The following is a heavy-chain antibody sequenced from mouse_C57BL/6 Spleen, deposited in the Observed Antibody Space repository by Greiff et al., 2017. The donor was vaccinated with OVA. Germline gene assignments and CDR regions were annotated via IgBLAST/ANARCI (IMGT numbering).Heavy chain of an antibody. CDR3: ARKGSTTPLDY. Sequence: QVQLQQSGPELVKPGASVKISCKASGYAFSSSWMNWVKQRPGKGLEWIGRIYPGDGDTNYNGKFKGKATLTADKSSSPAYMQLSSLTSEDSAVYVCARKGSTTPLDYWGQGTTLTVSS. V-gene: IGHV1-82*01. J-gene: IGHJ2*01. CDR1: GYAFSSSW. CDR2: IYPGDGDT. D-gene: IGHD1-1*01.